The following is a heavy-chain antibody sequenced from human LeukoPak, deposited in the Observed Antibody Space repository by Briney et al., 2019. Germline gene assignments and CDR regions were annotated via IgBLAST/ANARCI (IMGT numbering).Heavy chain of an antibody. D-gene: IGHD3-16*01. Sequence: PSETLSLTCTVSGGSISSYYWSWIRQPPGKGLEWIGYISYGGRTNYNPSLQSRVTISVDTSKTQFSLNLDSVTAADTAVYYCARALLGEFPNHFDYWGQGTLVTVSS. CDR1: GGSISSYY. CDR2: ISYGGRT. V-gene: IGHV4-59*08. J-gene: IGHJ4*02. CDR3: ARALLGEFPNHFDY.